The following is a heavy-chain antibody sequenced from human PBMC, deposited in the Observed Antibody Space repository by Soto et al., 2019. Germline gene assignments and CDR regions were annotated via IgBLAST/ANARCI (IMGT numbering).Heavy chain of an antibody. CDR3: SKDRWVRYIVVVVAATPSYY. J-gene: IGHJ4*02. D-gene: IGHD2-15*01. CDR1: GFTFSSYA. Sequence: VQLLESGGGLVQPGGSLRLSCAASGFTFSSYAMSWVRQAPGKGLEWVSAISGSGGSTYYADSVKGRFTSSRDNXXXXXXXXXXXXXXXXXXXXXXSKDRWVRYIVVVVAATPSYYWGQGTPVTVSS. CDR2: ISGSGGST. V-gene: IGHV3-23*01.